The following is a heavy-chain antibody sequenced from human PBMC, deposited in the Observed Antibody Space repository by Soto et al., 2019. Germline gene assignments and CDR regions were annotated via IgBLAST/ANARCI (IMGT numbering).Heavy chain of an antibody. V-gene: IGHV3-33*01. J-gene: IGHJ4*02. Sequence: QVQLVESGGGVVQPGRSLRLSCAASGFTFSSYGMHWVRQAPGKGLEWVAVIWYDGSNKYYADSVKGRFTISRDNSKNTLYLQMNSLRAEDTAVYYCARDRRYGDDAVDYWGQGTLVTVSS. CDR2: IWYDGSNK. CDR1: GFTFSSYG. CDR3: ARDRRYGDDAVDY. D-gene: IGHD4-17*01.